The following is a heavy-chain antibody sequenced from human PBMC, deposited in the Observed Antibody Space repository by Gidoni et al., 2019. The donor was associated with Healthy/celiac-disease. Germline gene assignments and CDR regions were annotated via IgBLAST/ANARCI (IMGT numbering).Heavy chain of an antibody. V-gene: IGHV4-34*01. CDR3: ARGSIVVVITTYFDY. CDR2: INHSGST. D-gene: IGHD3-22*01. Sequence: QVQLQQWGAGLLKPSATLSLTCAVYGGSFSGYYWSWIRQPPGKGLEWIGEINHSGSTNYNPSLKSRVTISVDTSKNQFSLKLSSVTAADTAVYYCARGSIVVVITTYFDYWGQGTLVTVSS. J-gene: IGHJ4*02. CDR1: GGSFSGYY.